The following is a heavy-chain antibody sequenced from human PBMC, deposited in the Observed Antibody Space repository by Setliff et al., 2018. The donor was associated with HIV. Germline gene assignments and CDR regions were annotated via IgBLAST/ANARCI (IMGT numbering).Heavy chain of an antibody. CDR3: ARREGAGKFDY. V-gene: IGHV4-4*09. CDR1: GGSISGYY. J-gene: IGHJ4*02. CDR2: IYTSGST. Sequence: NPSETLSLTCTVSGGSISGYYWSWIRQPPGKGLEWIGYIYTSGSTNYNPSLKSRVTMSVDTSKNQFSLKLSSVTAADTAVYYCARREGAGKFDYWGQGTLVTVSS.